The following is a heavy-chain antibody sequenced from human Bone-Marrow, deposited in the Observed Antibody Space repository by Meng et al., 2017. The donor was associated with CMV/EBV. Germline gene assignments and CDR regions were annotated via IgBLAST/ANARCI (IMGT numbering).Heavy chain of an antibody. CDR1: GITFSSYS. V-gene: IGHV3-21*01. J-gene: IGHJ6*02. CDR2: ISSSSSYI. CDR3: ARDIRGSYSVYYYGMDF. D-gene: IGHD1-26*01. Sequence: GESLKISCAASGITFSSYSMNWVRQAPGKGLEWVASISSSSSYIYYAESVKGRFTISRDNAKNSLYLQMNSLRADDTAVYYCARDIRGSYSVYYYGMDFWGQGTTVTVSS.